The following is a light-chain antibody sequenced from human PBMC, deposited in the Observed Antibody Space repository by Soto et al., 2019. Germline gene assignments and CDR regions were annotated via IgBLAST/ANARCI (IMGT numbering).Light chain of an antibody. J-gene: IGLJ1*01. Sequence: QSALTQPRSVSGSPGQSVTISCTGTSSDVGGYNYVSWYQQHPGKAPKLRIYDVSKRPSGVPARFSGSKSGNTPSLAISGLQAEDEVDFCCCLYAGSGTYVFGTGTKLTVL. CDR2: DVS. CDR3: CLYAGSGTYV. CDR1: SSDVGGYNY. V-gene: IGLV2-11*01.